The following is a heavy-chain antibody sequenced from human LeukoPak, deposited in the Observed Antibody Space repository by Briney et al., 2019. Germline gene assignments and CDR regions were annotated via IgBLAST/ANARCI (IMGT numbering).Heavy chain of an antibody. V-gene: IGHV4-59*01. CDR1: GGSISSYY. J-gene: IGHJ6*03. CDR2: MYYSGST. D-gene: IGHD6-19*01. CDR3: ARDRSSGWSAHYYYMDV. Sequence: SETLSLTCTVSGGSISSYYWNWIRQSPGKGLEWIGYMYYSGSTNYKPSLKSRVTISVDTSKNQFSLRLTSVTAADTAVYYCARDRSSGWSAHYYYMDVWGKGTTVTISS.